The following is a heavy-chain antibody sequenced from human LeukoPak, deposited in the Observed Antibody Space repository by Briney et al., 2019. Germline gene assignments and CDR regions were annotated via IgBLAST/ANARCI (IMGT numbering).Heavy chain of an antibody. D-gene: IGHD6-13*01. Sequence: GGPLRLSCAASGFPFSSYAMSWVRKAPGKALEGVSAFSGSGGSTYYADSVKARLTLSRDNSNNTLYLQMHRLRAEDTAVYYCAKDLIAVAASSFVAFDIWGQGTMVTVSS. CDR2: FSGSGGST. CDR3: AKDLIAVAASSFVAFDI. V-gene: IGHV3-23*01. CDR1: GFPFSSYA. J-gene: IGHJ3*02.